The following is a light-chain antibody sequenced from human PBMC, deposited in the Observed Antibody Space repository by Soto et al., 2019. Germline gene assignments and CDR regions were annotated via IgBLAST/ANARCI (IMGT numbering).Light chain of an antibody. J-gene: IGKJ4*01. CDR1: QSLSINS. Sequence: EIVLTQSPGTLSLSPGERATLSCRASQSLSINSLAWYQQKPGQSPRLLVYGASTRDTGIPDRFRGSGSGTDFALTISSLEPEDFAMYYCHQYYSSPTTFGGGTKWIS. V-gene: IGKV3-20*01. CDR3: HQYYSSPTT. CDR2: GAS.